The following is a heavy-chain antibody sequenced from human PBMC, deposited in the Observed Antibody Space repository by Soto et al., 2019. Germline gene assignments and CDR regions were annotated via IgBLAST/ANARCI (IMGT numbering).Heavy chain of an antibody. V-gene: IGHV1-18*01. CDR3: ARVDVYVTPSPQDV. J-gene: IGHJ6*02. CDR2: INTYNGNT. D-gene: IGHD3-16*01. Sequence: QVQLVQSGAEVKNPGASVKVSCKASGYTFTRYGIGWARQAPGQGLEWMGWINTYNGNTNYAQNVQGRVTLTTDTPRSTAYMELRSLRSNDTAIYYCARVDVYVTPSPQDVWGQGTTVIVSS. CDR1: GYTFTRYG.